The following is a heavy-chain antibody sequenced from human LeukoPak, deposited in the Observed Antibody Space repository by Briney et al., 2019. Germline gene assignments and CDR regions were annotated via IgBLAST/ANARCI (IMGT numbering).Heavy chain of an antibody. V-gene: IGHV3-49*04. CDR1: GLTFGDYG. CDR2: IRSKAYGGAT. Sequence: PGGSLRLSCTASGLTFGDYGMAWVRQAPGKGVEWVGFIRSKAYGGATENAASVKGRFSISRDDSKNIAYLQMNSLKTEDTAMYYCARVLEFPGYYYFYMDVWGNGTTVTVSS. J-gene: IGHJ6*03. D-gene: IGHD1-1*01. CDR3: ARVLEFPGYYYFYMDV.